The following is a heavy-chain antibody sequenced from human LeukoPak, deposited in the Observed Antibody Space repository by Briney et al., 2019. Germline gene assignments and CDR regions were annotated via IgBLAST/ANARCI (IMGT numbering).Heavy chain of an antibody. D-gene: IGHD6-19*01. CDR1: GFTFSSYA. CDR3: AKDLRIAVAGPPDY. CDR2: ISGSGGST. J-gene: IGHJ4*02. Sequence: GGSLRLSCAASGFTFSSYAMSWVRQAPGKGLEWVSAISGSGGSTYYADSVKGRFTISRDNSKNTPYLQMNSLRAEDTAVYYCAKDLRIAVAGPPDYWGQGTLVTVSS. V-gene: IGHV3-23*01.